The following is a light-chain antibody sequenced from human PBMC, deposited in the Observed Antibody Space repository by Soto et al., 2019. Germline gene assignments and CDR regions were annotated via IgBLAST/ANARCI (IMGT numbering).Light chain of an antibody. Sequence: IQVTKSSSALSDSVGARVTIPCRASQTISSWVTWYQQKPGKAPKLLIYKASTLKSGVPSRFSGGGSGTEFTLTISSLQPDDFATYYCQHSNSNPMAFGQGTKVDI. J-gene: IGKJ1*01. CDR1: QTISSW. CDR2: KAS. CDR3: QHSNSNPMA. V-gene: IGKV1-5*03.